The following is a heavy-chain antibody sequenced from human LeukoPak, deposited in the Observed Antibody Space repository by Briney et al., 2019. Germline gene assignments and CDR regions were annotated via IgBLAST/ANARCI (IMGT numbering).Heavy chain of an antibody. Sequence: PGGSLRLSCAASGSTFSSYGMHWVRQAPGKGLEWVSAISGSGGSTYYADSVKGRFTISRDNSKNTLYLQMNSLRAEDTAVYYCAKKYYYDSSGYTHDAFDIWGQGTMVTVSS. J-gene: IGHJ3*02. D-gene: IGHD3-22*01. CDR2: ISGSGGST. CDR1: GSTFSSYG. CDR3: AKKYYYDSSGYTHDAFDI. V-gene: IGHV3-23*01.